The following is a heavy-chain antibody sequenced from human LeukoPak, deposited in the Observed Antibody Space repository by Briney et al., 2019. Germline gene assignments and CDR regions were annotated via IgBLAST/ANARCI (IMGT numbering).Heavy chain of an antibody. D-gene: IGHD1-26*01. CDR3: ARRGSPDAFDI. CDR1: GYTFTSYY. J-gene: IGHJ3*02. CDR2: INPSGGST. Sequence: GASVKVSCKASGYTFTSYYMHWVRQAPGQGLEWMGIINPSGGSTSYAQKFQGRVTMTRDTSTSTAYMELRSLRSDDTAVYYCARRGSPDAFDIWGQGTMVTVSS. V-gene: IGHV1-46*01.